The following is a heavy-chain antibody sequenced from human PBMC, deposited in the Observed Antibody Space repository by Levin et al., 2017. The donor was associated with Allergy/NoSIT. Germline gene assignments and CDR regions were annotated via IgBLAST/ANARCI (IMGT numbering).Heavy chain of an antibody. Sequence: GGSLRLSCAASGFTFSAYAMHWVRQAPGKGLEWVALISSDGNTEYYADSVKGRFPISRDNSKNTLYLQMNSLRADDTAVYYCATSRTGWYSGFDYWGQGTLVTVSS. J-gene: IGHJ4*02. CDR3: ATSRTGWYSGFDY. V-gene: IGHV3-30-3*01. CDR1: GFTFSAYA. CDR2: ISSDGNTE. D-gene: IGHD6-19*01.